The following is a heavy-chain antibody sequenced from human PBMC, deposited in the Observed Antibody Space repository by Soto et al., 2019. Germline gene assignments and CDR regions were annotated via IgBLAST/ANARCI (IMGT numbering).Heavy chain of an antibody. V-gene: IGHV3-48*02. J-gene: IGHJ6*02. CDR3: ARDSVVGPAGLSSYYYGMDV. CDR2: ISSSSSTI. CDR1: GFTFSSYS. Sequence: EVQLVESGGGLVQPGGSLRLSCAASGFTFSSYSMNWVRQAPGKGLEWVSYISSSSSTIYYADSVKGRFTISRDNAKNSLYLQMNSLRDEDTAVYYCARDSVVGPAGLSSYYYGMDVWGQGTTVTVSS. D-gene: IGHD2-2*01.